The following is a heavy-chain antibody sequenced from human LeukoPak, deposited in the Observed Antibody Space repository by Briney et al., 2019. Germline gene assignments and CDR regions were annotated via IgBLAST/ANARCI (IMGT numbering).Heavy chain of an antibody. V-gene: IGHV1-2*06. CDR3: ARGPYCTNGVCSDNWFDP. Sequence: ASVKVSCKASGYTFTGYYMHWVRQAPGQGLEWMGRINPNSGGTSYAQKFQGRVTMTRDTSISTAYMELSRLRSDDTAVYYCARGPYCTNGVCSDNWFDPWGQGTLVTVSS. CDR1: GYTFTGYY. J-gene: IGHJ5*02. D-gene: IGHD2-8*01. CDR2: INPNSGGT.